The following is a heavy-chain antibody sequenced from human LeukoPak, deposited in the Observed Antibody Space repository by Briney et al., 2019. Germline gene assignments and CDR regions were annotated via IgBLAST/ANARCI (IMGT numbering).Heavy chain of an antibody. V-gene: IGHV3-30*03. CDR2: IPYDGINK. J-gene: IGHJ4*02. D-gene: IGHD1-26*01. CDR3: ARCGSYYCGY. Sequence: GTSLRLSCAASGFTFNKHGIHWVRQAQGKGRGWGAVIPYDGINKFYADSVKGRFTISRDNAKNSLYLQMNSLRAEDTAVYYCARCGSYYCGYWGQGTLVTVSS. CDR1: GFTFNKHG.